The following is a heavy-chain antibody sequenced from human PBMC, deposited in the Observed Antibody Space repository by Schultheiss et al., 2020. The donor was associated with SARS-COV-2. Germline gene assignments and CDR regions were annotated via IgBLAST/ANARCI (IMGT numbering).Heavy chain of an antibody. CDR3: ARHGLTVHSSDWYGYFGY. CDR1: GGSISTYY. J-gene: IGHJ4*02. D-gene: IGHD6-19*01. V-gene: IGHV4-59*08. CDR2: IYYSGST. Sequence: SETLSLTCTVSGGSISTYYWSWIRQPPGKGLEWIGYIYYSGSTNYNPSLKSRVTISVDTSKNQFSLKMSSVTAADTAVYYCARHGLTVHSSDWYGYFGYWGQGTLVTVSS.